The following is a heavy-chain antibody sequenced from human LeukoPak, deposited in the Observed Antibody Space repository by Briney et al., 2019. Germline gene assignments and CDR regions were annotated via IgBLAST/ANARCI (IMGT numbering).Heavy chain of an antibody. CDR3: AREGSGAFFNSTGFDP. D-gene: IGHD3-10*01. V-gene: IGHV4-30-4*01. CDR1: GGSISSGDYY. CDR2: IYYSGST. Sequence: PSQTLSLTCTVSGGSISSGDYYWSWIRQPPGKGLEWIGYIYYSGSTYYNPSLKSRVTISVDTSKNKFSLKLSPVTAADTTVYSWAREGSGAFFNSTGFDPWGQGTLVTSPQ. J-gene: IGHJ5*02.